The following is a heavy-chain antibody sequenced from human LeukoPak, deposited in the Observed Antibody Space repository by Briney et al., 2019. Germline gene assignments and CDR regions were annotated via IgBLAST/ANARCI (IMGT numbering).Heavy chain of an antibody. CDR2: ISWNSGTV. J-gene: IGHJ4*02. Sequence: GGSLRLSCAASGFTFDDYALHWVRQARGKGLEWVSGISWNSGTVDYADSVKGRFTISRDNAKNSLYLQMNSLRAEDTALYYCAKDIPRRSIYYVFDSWGQGALVTVSS. CDR1: GFTFDDYA. D-gene: IGHD4-11*01. V-gene: IGHV3-9*01. CDR3: AKDIPRRSIYYVFDS.